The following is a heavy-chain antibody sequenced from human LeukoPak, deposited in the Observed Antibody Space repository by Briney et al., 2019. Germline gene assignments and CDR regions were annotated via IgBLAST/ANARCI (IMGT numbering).Heavy chain of an antibody. Sequence: GGSLRLSCAASGFTFTTYGMHWVRQAPGKGLEWVAAISNDGGNKYYADSVKGRFTISRDNSKNTLYLQMNSLRAEDTAVYYCTKDGYLDHYFDYWGQGTLVTVSS. CDR2: ISNDGGNK. CDR1: GFTFTTYG. CDR3: TKDGYLDHYFDY. D-gene: IGHD2-21*01. J-gene: IGHJ4*02. V-gene: IGHV3-30*18.